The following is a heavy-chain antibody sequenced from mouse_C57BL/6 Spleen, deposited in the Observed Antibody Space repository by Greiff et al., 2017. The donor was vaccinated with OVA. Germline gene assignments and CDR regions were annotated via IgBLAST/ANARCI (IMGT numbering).Heavy chain of an antibody. CDR3: TRGRSWGNSYFDY. Sequence: VQLVESGAELVRPGASVTLSCKASGYTFTDYEMHWVKQTPVHGLEWIGAIDPETGGTAYNQKFKGKAILTADKSSSTAYMELRSLTSEDSAVYYCTRGRSWGNSYFDYWGQGTTLTVSS. D-gene: IGHD2-1*01. J-gene: IGHJ2*01. CDR2: IDPETGGT. CDR1: GYTFTDYE. V-gene: IGHV1-15*01.